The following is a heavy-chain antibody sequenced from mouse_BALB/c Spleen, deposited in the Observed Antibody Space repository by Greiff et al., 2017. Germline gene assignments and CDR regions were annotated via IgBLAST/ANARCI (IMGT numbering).Heavy chain of an antibody. CDR2: ISYSGST. D-gene: IGHD1-1*01. V-gene: IGHV3-8*02. J-gene: IGHJ4*01. CDR3: ARFYYGSSYDAMDY. Sequence: EVQLQESGPSLVKPSQTLSLTCSVTGDSITSGYWNWIRKFPGNKLEYMGYISYSGSTYYNPSLKSRISITRDTSKNQYYLQLNSVTTEDTATYYCARFYYGSSYDAMDYWGQGTSVTGSS. CDR1: GDSITSGY.